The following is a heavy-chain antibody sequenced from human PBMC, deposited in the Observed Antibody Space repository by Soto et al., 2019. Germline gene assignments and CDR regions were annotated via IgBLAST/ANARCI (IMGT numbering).Heavy chain of an antibody. J-gene: IGHJ4*02. CDR2: ISGTNGYK. Sequence: EVLLVESGGGLVKPGGSLRLSCAASDFTFSRFAMNWVRQAPGKGLEWVSSISGTNGYKYYADSVKGRFTISRDDAKNSLYLQVNSLRAEDTAVYYCARENRDYGEGFDYWGQGTLVTVSS. D-gene: IGHD4-17*01. CDR3: ARENRDYGEGFDY. CDR1: DFTFSRFA. V-gene: IGHV3-21*02.